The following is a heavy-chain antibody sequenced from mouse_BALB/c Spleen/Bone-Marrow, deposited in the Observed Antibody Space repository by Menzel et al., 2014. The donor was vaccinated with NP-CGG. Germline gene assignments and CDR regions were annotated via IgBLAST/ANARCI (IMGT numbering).Heavy chain of an antibody. V-gene: IGHV1-54*01. CDR1: GYAFTNYL. Sequence: VKLMESGAGLVRPGTSVKVSCKASGYAFTNYLIEWVKQRPGQGLEWIGVINPGSGSSNYNENFKGKATLTADRSSSTAYMLLSSLTSDDSAVYFCARSRGYDVGPFAFWGQGTLVTVSA. D-gene: IGHD2-2*01. J-gene: IGHJ3*01. CDR3: ARSRGYDVGPFAF. CDR2: INPGSGSS.